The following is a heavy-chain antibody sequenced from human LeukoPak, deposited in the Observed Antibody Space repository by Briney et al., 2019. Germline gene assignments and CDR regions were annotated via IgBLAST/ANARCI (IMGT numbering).Heavy chain of an antibody. CDR1: GFTFNSYW. D-gene: IGHD3-3*01. CDR2: IKQDGSEN. CDR3: ARDRNTDFWSGYYTNSFDY. V-gene: IGHV3-7*01. J-gene: IGHJ4*02. Sequence: PGGSLRLSCAASGFTFNSYWMTWVRQAQGKGLEWMATIKQDGSENYYVDSVKGRFTISRDNAKNSLYLQMNSLRAEDTAVYYCARDRNTDFWSGYYTNSFDYWGQGTLVTVSS.